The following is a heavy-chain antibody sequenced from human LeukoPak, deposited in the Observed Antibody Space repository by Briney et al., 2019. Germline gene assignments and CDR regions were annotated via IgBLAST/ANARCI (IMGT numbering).Heavy chain of an antibody. J-gene: IGHJ4*02. D-gene: IGHD6-13*01. CDR3: ARDSSSWYTDYLDY. V-gene: IGHV3-7*01. CDR2: IKQDGSEK. CDR1: GFTFSSYW. Sequence: GGSLRLSCAASGFTFSSYWMSWVRQAPGKGLEWVANIKQDGSEKYYVDSVKGRFTISRDNAKNSLYLQMNSLRAEDTAVYYCARDSSSWYTDYLDYWGQGTLVTVSS.